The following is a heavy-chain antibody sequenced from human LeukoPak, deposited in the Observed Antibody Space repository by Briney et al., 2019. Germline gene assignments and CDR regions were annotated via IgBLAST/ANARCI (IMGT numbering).Heavy chain of an antibody. J-gene: IGHJ6*03. CDR2: INTSTGNP. CDR3: ARVEWLRKVYYMDV. CDR1: GYTFTSYA. V-gene: IGHV7-4-1*02. D-gene: IGHD5-12*01. Sequence: ASVKVSCKASGYTFTSYAMNWVRQAPGQGLEWMGWINTSTGNPTYAQGFTGRFVFSLDTSVSTAYLQISSLKAEDTAVYYCARVEWLRKVYYMDVWGKGTTVTVSS.